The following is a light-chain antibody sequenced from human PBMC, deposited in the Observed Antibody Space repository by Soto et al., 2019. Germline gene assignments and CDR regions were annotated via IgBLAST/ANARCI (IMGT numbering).Light chain of an antibody. J-gene: IGKJ1*01. V-gene: IGKV3-15*01. CDR2: GAS. Sequence: EIVMTQSPATLSVSPGERATLSCRASQSVSSNLAWYQQKRGQAPRLLIYGASTKATCIPARFSGSGSGTEFTLTISSLQSEDFAVYYCQHYNNWPPWTFGQGTKVEIK. CDR1: QSVSSN. CDR3: QHYNNWPPWT.